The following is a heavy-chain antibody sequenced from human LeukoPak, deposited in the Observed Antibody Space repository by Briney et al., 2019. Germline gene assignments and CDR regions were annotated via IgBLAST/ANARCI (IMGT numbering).Heavy chain of an antibody. CDR1: GASIRDYY. CDR3: AREPRYYRDSYYSYMDV. J-gene: IGHJ6*03. CDR2: ISHSGST. Sequence: SESLSLTCSVSGASIRDYYWTWIRQPPGKRLQWIGSISHSGSTKYNPSLNSRVSISIDTSRDQFSLKLRSVTAADTAVYYCAREPRYYRDSYYSYMDVWGKGTTVTVSS. D-gene: IGHD3-22*01. V-gene: IGHV4-59*01.